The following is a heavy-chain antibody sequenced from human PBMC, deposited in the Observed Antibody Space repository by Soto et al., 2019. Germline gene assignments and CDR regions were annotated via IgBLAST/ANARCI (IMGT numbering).Heavy chain of an antibody. Sequence: QVQLQQWGAGLLKPSETLSLTCAVYGGSFSGYYWSWIRQPPGKGLEWIGEINHSGSTNYNPSLKSRVTISVDTSKNQFSLKLSSVTAADTAVYYGARVVRGIAVSPGDYWGQGTLVTVSS. CDR1: GGSFSGYY. J-gene: IGHJ4*02. CDR3: ARVVRGIAVSPGDY. D-gene: IGHD6-19*01. CDR2: INHSGST. V-gene: IGHV4-34*01.